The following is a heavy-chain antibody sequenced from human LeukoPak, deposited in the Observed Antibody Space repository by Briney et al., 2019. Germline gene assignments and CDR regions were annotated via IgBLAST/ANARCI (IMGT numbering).Heavy chain of an antibody. CDR3: ARAHAVAGAPYYYYYYYMDV. D-gene: IGHD6-19*01. Sequence: ASVKVSCKASGYTFTSYAMNWVRQAPGQGLEWMGWINTNTGNPTYAQGFTGRFVFSLDTSVSTAYLQISSLKADDTAVYYCARAHAVAGAPYYYYYYYMDVWGKGTTVTVSS. J-gene: IGHJ6*03. CDR1: GYTFTSYA. V-gene: IGHV7-4-1*02. CDR2: INTNTGNP.